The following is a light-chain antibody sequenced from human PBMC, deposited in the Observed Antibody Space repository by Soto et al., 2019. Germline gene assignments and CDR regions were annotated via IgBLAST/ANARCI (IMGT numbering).Light chain of an antibody. CDR2: DVS. CDR3: SSYTSSSTLV. Sequence: QSALTQPASVSGSHGQSITISCTGTSSDVGGYKFVSWYQQHPGKVPKLLIYDVSNRPSGVSSRFSGSKSANTASLSISGLQADDEADYYCSSYTSSSTLVFGTGTKLTVL. V-gene: IGLV2-14*01. CDR1: SSDVGGYKF. J-gene: IGLJ1*01.